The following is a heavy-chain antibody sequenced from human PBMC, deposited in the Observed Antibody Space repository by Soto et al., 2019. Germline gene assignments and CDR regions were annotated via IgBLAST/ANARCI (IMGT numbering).Heavy chain of an antibody. Sequence: PAWSLSLFCAAPGFTFSAAWMSSVRHTGGKGLDWVGRIKSKSDRGTREYPALVRCRFTISRDDSTNTLYRQMNSLKTDVTAVDYCTTDLWRIAVVVGSTGYFNPWGQGTPVTVPQ. CDR2: IKSKSDRGTR. V-gene: IGHV3-15*01. CDR1: GFTFSAAW. J-gene: IGHJ1*01. CDR3: TTDLWRIAVVVGSTGYFNP. D-gene: IGHD2-15*01.